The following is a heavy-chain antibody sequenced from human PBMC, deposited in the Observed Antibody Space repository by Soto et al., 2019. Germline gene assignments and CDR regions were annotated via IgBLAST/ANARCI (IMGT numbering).Heavy chain of an antibody. CDR2: INRHGDST. CDR3: SRDHRWGYEYGDYGDS. CDR1: GFGFDEYG. J-gene: IGHJ4*02. Sequence: EVYLVESGGGVVRPGGSLRLSCAASGFGFDEYGMSWVRQGPGKGLEWVSGINRHGDSTGYADSVKGRFTISRDNAKNSLYMKMTGLRVEDTAFYYCSRDHRWGYEYGDYGDSWGQGTLVTVS. V-gene: IGHV3-20*04. D-gene: IGHD4-17*01.